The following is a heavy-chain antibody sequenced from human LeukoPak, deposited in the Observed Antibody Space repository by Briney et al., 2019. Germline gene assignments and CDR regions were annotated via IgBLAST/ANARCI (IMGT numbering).Heavy chain of an antibody. CDR3: ARVDTAMVIDY. Sequence: GASVKVSCKASGYTFTSFGITWVRQAPGQGLEWMGWISTYNGNTNYAQKLQGRFTMTTDTSTSTAYMELSSLRSEDTAVYYCARVDTAMVIDYWGQGTLVTVSS. V-gene: IGHV1-18*01. J-gene: IGHJ4*02. D-gene: IGHD5-18*01. CDR1: GYTFTSFG. CDR2: ISTYNGNT.